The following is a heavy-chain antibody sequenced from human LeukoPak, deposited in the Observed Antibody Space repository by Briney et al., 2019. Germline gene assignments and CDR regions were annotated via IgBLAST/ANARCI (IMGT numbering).Heavy chain of an antibody. Sequence: ASVKVSCKASGYTFTSYYVHWVRQAPGQGLQWMGIINPTSGDTNYAQNFQGRVTMTRDMSTSTVYTELSSLRSEDTAVYYCARYGFSSVWQGGWHAFDIWGHGTMVTVSS. J-gene: IGHJ3*02. D-gene: IGHD6-25*01. V-gene: IGHV1-46*01. CDR1: GYTFTSYY. CDR2: INPTSGDT. CDR3: ARYGFSSVWQGGWHAFDI.